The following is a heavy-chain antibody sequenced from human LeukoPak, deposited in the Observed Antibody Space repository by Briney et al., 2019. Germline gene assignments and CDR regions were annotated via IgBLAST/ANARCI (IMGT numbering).Heavy chain of an antibody. V-gene: IGHV1-8*01. D-gene: IGHD3-10*01. CDR2: MNPNSGNT. J-gene: IGHJ5*02. CDR1: GYTFTSYD. CDR3: ARGSTMVRGSSNRFDP. Sequence: ASVKVSCKASGYTFTSYDINWVRQANAQGLEWVGWMNPNSGNTAYAQKFQGRVTMTRNTSISTAYMELSSLRSEDTAVYYCARGSTMVRGSSNRFDPWGQGTLVTVSS.